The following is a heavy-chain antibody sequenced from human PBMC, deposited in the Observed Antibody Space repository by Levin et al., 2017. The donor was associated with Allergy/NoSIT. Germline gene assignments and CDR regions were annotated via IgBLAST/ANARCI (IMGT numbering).Heavy chain of an antibody. CDR1: GGSISSGDYY. J-gene: IGHJ4*02. CDR2: IYHSGST. V-gene: IGHV4-30-4*01. Sequence: NPSETLSLTCTVSGGSISSGDYYWNWIRQPPGKGLEWIGYIYHSGSTSYNPSLKSRVATSIDTSKNHFSLKLSSVTAADTAIYYCARGAPVGATFYPFDFWGQGTLVTVSS. D-gene: IGHD1-26*01. CDR3: ARGAPVGATFYPFDF.